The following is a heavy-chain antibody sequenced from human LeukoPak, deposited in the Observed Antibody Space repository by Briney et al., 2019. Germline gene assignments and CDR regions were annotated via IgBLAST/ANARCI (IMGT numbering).Heavy chain of an antibody. D-gene: IGHD3-10*01. CDR1: GFTFSSHA. CDR3: ARDKYYYGSGSLYDAFDI. Sequence: GGSLRLSCAASGFTFSSHALHWVRQAPGKGLEWVAFIRYDGSNKYYADSVKGRFTISRDNSKNTLYLQMNSLRAEDTAVYYCARDKYYYGSGSLYDAFDIWGQGTMVTVSS. J-gene: IGHJ3*02. V-gene: IGHV3-30*02. CDR2: IRYDGSNK.